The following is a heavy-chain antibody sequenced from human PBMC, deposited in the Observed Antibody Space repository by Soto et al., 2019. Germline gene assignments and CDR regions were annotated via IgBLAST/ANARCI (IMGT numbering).Heavy chain of an antibody. V-gene: IGHV3-9*01. CDR2: ISWNSGSI. CDR1: GFTFDDYA. J-gene: IGHJ4*02. Sequence: PGGSLRLSCAASGFTFDDYAMHWVRQAPGKGLEWVSGISWNSGSIGYADSVKGRFTISRDNAKNSLYLQMNSLRAEDTALYYCAKDKDIVVAYYQPGGLSSGGLDYWGQGTLVTVSS. D-gene: IGHD2-15*01. CDR3: AKDKDIVVAYYQPGGLSSGGLDY.